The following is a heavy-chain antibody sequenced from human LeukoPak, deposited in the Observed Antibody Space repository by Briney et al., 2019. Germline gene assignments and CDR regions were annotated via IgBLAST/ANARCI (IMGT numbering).Heavy chain of an antibody. Sequence: GGSLRLSCAASGFTFDDYAMHWVRQAPGKGLEWVSGISWNSGSIDYADSVKGRFTISRDNAKNSLYLQMNSLRAEDTALYYCAKDTCSSTSCYKDSMDVWGKGTTVTVSS. V-gene: IGHV3-9*01. D-gene: IGHD2-2*02. CDR3: AKDTCSSTSCYKDSMDV. J-gene: IGHJ6*04. CDR1: GFTFDDYA. CDR2: ISWNSGSI.